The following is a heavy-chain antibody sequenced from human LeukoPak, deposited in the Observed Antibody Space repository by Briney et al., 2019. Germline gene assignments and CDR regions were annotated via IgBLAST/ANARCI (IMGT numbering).Heavy chain of an antibody. CDR3: AKDWLGAAAGTDWFDP. V-gene: IGHV3-30*02. D-gene: IGHD6-13*01. CDR2: IRYDGSNK. Sequence: PGGSLRLSCAASGFTFSSYGMHWVRQAPGKGLEWVAFIRYDGSNKYYADSVKGRFTISRDNSKNTLYLQMNSLRAEDTAVYYCAKDWLGAAAGTDWFDPWGQGTLVTVSS. CDR1: GFTFSSYG. J-gene: IGHJ5*02.